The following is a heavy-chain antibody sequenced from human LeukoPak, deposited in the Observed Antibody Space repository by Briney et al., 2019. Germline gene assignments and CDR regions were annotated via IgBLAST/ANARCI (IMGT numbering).Heavy chain of an antibody. D-gene: IGHD2-2*01. V-gene: IGHV3-30*18. J-gene: IGHJ6*02. CDR3: AKDLPAAFYYYGMDV. Sequence: PGRSLRLSCAASGFTFSSYGMHWVCQAPGKGLEWVAVISYDGSNKYYADSVKGRFTISRDNSKNTLYLQMNSLRAEDTAVYYCAKDLPAAFYYYGMDVWGQGTTVTVSS. CDR2: ISYDGSNK. CDR1: GFTFSSYG.